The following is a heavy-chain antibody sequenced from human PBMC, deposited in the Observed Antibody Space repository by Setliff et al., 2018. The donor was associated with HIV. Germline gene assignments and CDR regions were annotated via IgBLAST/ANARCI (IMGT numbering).Heavy chain of an antibody. CDR1: GGTFSSYT. CDR3: ATRGYSYGYFDY. CDR2: INPILGIA. D-gene: IGHD5-18*01. J-gene: IGHJ4*02. V-gene: IGHV1-69*02. Sequence: ASVKVSCKASGGTFSSYTISWVRQAPGQGLEWMGRINPILGIANYAQKFQGRVTITADKSTSTAYMELSSLRSEDTAVYYCATRGYSYGYFDYWGQGTLVTVSS.